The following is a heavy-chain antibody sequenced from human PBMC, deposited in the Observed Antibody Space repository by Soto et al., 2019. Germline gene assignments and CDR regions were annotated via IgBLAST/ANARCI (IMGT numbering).Heavy chain of an antibody. J-gene: IGHJ6*02. CDR3: AKDTSDV. V-gene: IGHV3-30*18. Sequence: GGSLRLSCVASGFTFSVYGVHWVRQAPGKGLEWVALISYEGSNKYYADSVKGRFTISRDNSKNTLYLQMDSLREEDTAVYYCAKDTSDVWGQGTTVTVSS. CDR1: GFTFSVYG. CDR2: ISYEGSNK.